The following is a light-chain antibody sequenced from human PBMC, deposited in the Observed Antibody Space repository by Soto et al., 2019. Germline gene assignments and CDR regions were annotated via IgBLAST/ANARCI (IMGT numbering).Light chain of an antibody. J-gene: IGLJ2*01. CDR3: QLWDSSSDHVI. CDR2: DDS. CDR1: VIGSIS. Sequence: SNELTQPPSVSVAPGQTASITCGGNVIGSISVHWYQQKPCQAPVLVVFDDSDRPSGIPERFSGYNSRNTATLTISRVEAGDEADYYCQLWDSSSDHVIFGGGTKLTVL. V-gene: IGLV3-21*02.